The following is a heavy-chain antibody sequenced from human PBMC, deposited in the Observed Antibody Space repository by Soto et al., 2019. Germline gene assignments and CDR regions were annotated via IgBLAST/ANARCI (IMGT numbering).Heavy chain of an antibody. CDR1: GFTFSSYG. CDR3: ARDGAGWSRYFQH. Sequence: QVQLVESGGGVVQPGRSLRLSCAASGFTFSSYGMHWVRQAPGKGLEWVAVIWYDGSNKYYADSVKGRFTISRDNSKNTLYLQMISLRAEDTAVYYCARDGAGWSRYFQHWGQGTLVTVSS. J-gene: IGHJ1*01. V-gene: IGHV3-33*01. D-gene: IGHD6-19*01. CDR2: IWYDGSNK.